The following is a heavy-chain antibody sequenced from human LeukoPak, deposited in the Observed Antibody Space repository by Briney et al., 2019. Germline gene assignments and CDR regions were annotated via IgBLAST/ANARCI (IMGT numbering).Heavy chain of an antibody. J-gene: IGHJ6*03. CDR2: ISGSGGNT. CDR1: GVTFDFYA. CDR3: ARVRWGYMDV. V-gene: IGHV3-23*01. Sequence: PGGSLRLSCAASGVTFDFYAMAWVRQAPGKGLEWVSAISGSGGNTYYADSVKGRFTVSRDNSKNTLYLQLNNLRAEDTAVYFCARVRWGYMDVWGKGTTVTVSS. D-gene: IGHD3-16*01.